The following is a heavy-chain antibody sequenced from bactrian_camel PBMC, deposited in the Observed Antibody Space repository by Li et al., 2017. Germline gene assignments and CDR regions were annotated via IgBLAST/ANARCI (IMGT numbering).Heavy chain of an antibody. CDR2: ISRDDNT. CDR1: GNIFRSCA. V-gene: IGHV3S55*01. J-gene: IGHJ4*01. D-gene: IGHD2*01. Sequence: VQLVESGGGSVQAGDSLELSCAAAGNIFRSCAMAWYRQAPGKGRELVASISRDDNTGYADSVKGRFTISRDNAQNTPYLQMNSLKSEDTALYYCATGPQGCDSGSYRLDAHSYWGQGTQVTVS. CDR3: ATGPQGCDSGSYRLDAHSY.